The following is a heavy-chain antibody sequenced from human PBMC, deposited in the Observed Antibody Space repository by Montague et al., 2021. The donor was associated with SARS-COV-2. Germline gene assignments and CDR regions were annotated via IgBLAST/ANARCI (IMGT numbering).Heavy chain of an antibody. CDR3: AKGGGLLLSYFDY. D-gene: IGHD3-22*01. CDR2: ISGSSSST. Sequence: SLRLSCPASGFTFSSYAMSWVRQAPGKGLEWVSTISGSSSSTYYADSVKGRFTISRDNSKNTLYMQMNSLRAEDTAVYYCAKGGGLLLSYFDYWGQGTLVTVSS. CDR1: GFTFSSYA. J-gene: IGHJ4*02. V-gene: IGHV3-23*01.